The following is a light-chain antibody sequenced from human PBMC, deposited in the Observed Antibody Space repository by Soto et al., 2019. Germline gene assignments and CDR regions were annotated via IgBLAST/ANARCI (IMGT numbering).Light chain of an antibody. J-gene: IGKJ1*01. Sequence: DIQMTQSPSSLSACVGDRVTITCRASPSISGYLNLYQQKPEKAPKLLIYGVFKLERGVPSRFSGSGSGTEFTLTISSLQPEDFVIYYCQQYENYWTFGQGTKVE. CDR3: QQYENYWT. CDR1: PSISGY. V-gene: IGKV1-5*01. CDR2: GVF.